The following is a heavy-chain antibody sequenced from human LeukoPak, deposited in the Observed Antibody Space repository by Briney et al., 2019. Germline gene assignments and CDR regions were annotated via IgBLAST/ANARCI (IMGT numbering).Heavy chain of an antibody. CDR2: IEQDGSEK. Sequence: GGSLRLSCAASGFTFSSYWMSWVRQAPGKGLEWVANIEQDGSEKYYVDSVKGRFTISRDNAKNSLYLQMNSLRAEDTAVYYCARDGLEWLFYNYYYYGMDVWGQGTTVTVSS. CDR1: GFTFSSYW. CDR3: ARDGLEWLFYNYYYYGMDV. J-gene: IGHJ6*02. D-gene: IGHD3-3*01. V-gene: IGHV3-7*01.